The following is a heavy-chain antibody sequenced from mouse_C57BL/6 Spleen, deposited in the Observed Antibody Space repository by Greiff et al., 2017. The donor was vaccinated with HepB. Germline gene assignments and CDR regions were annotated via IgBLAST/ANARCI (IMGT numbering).Heavy chain of an antibody. D-gene: IGHD1-1*01. J-gene: IGHJ3*01. Sequence: QVQLQQPGAELVKPGASVKLSCKTSGYTFTSYWMQWVKQRPGQGLEWIGEIDPSDSYTNYNQKFKGKATLTVDTSSSTAYMQLSSLTSEDSAVYYCARQTTGAGFAYWCQGTLFTVSA. CDR2: IDPSDSYT. CDR3: ARQTTGAGFAY. CDR1: GYTFTSYW. V-gene: IGHV1-50*01.